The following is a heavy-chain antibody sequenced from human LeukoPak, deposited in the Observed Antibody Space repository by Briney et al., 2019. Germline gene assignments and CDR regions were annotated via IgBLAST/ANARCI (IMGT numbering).Heavy chain of an antibody. CDR1: GFTFSSYG. CDR3: VRDSGYNWNYKFDY. J-gene: IGHJ4*02. V-gene: IGHV3-33*01. Sequence: ERSLRLSCAASGFTFSSYGMHWVLQAPGKGLEWVALIWYDGSNTYHADSVKGRFTISRDDSKSTLYLQMNSLRADDTAVYYCVRDSGYNWNYKFDYWGQGTLVTVSS. CDR2: IWYDGSNT. D-gene: IGHD1-7*01.